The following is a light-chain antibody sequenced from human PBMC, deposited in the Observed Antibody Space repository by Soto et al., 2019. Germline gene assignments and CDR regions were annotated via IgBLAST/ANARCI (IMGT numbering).Light chain of an antibody. CDR2: DAS. J-gene: IGKJ1*01. CDR3: QQYGSSPT. Sequence: EIVLTQSPGTLSLSPGERATLSCRSSQSVSSSYLAWYQQKPGQAPRLLIYDASSRATGIPDRFSGSGSGTDFTLTISRLEPEDFAVYYCQQYGSSPTFGQGTKVXX. V-gene: IGKV3-20*01. CDR1: QSVSSSY.